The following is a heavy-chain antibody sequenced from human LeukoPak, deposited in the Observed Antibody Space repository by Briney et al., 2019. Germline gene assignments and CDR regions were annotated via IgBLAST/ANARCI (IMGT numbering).Heavy chain of an antibody. D-gene: IGHD3-10*01. CDR2: IYSGDTT. CDR1: GFTFSSYE. Sequence: PGGSLRLSCAASGFTFSSYEMNWVRQAPGKGLEWVSVIYSGDTTFYADSVRGKFTISRDNSKNTLYLQMNSLRAEDTAVYYCASILRSSSGYYFDYWGQGTLVTVSS. V-gene: IGHV3-66*01. J-gene: IGHJ4*02. CDR3: ASILRSSSGYYFDY.